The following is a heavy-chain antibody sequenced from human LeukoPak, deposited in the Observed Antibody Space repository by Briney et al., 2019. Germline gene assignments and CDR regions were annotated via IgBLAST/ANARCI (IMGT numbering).Heavy chain of an antibody. CDR2: IYYSGRT. Sequence: NPSETLSLTCTVSGGSISDYYWNWMRQPPGKGLEWIGYIYYSGRTNYNPSLKSRVSISVDTSKNQFSLKLSSVTAADTAVYYGARDFRGSVDAFDIWGQGTMVAVSS. V-gene: IGHV4-59*01. CDR3: ARDFRGSVDAFDI. CDR1: GGSISDYY. J-gene: IGHJ3*02.